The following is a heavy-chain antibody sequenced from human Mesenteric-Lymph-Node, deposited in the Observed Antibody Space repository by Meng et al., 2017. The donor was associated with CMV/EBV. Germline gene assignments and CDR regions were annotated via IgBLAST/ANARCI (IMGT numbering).Heavy chain of an antibody. J-gene: IGHJ4*02. CDR2: INHSGST. V-gene: IGHV4-34*01. D-gene: IGHD6-13*01. CDR3: ASKGVVAAEYYFDY. Sequence: AVYGGSFSGYYWSWIRQPPGKGLEWIGEINHSGSTNYNPSLKSRVTISVDTSKNQFSLKLSSVTAADTAVYYCASKGVVAAEYYFDYWGQGTLVTVSS. CDR1: GGSFSGYY.